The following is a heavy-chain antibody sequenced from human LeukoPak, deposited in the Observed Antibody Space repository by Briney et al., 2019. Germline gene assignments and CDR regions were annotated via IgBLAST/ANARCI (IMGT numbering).Heavy chain of an antibody. Sequence: SETLSLTCTVSGGSISSYYWSWIRQPPGKGLEWIGYIYYSGSTNYNPYLKSRVTISVDTSKNQFSLKLSSVTAADTAVYYCARYDSRGGHFDYWGQGTLVTVSS. CDR2: IYYSGST. CDR3: ARYDSRGGHFDY. CDR1: GGSISSYY. D-gene: IGHD3-22*01. V-gene: IGHV4-59*01. J-gene: IGHJ4*02.